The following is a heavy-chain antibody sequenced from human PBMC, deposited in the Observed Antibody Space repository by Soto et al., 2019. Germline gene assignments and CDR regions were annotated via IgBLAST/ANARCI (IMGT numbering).Heavy chain of an antibody. V-gene: IGHV3-11*01. CDR2: ISSTGSTP. Sequence: GGSLKLSCAASGFPFSDSYMAWIRQAPGKGLEEIATISSTGSTPYYADSVKGRFTISRDNAQNSLYLEMNNLRAEDTAVYYCARGQQLVANWLDPWGQGILVTVSS. CDR1: GFPFSDSY. J-gene: IGHJ5*02. D-gene: IGHD6-6*01. CDR3: ARGQQLVANWLDP.